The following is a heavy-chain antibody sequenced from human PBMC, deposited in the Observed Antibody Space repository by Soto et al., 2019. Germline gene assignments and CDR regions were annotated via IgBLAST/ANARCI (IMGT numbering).Heavy chain of an antibody. D-gene: IGHD1-7*01. J-gene: IGHJ3*01. Sequence: QITLRESGPTLVKPTQTLTLTCSLSGVSITTQGVGVGWVRQPPGKALEWLAFTYWDDDNRYNPSLNPRLTTMKDTSRNQVVLIMPNMDPADTATYYCAHRLPLMSTWNYGAFDFWGQGTLVTVPS. CDR1: GVSITTQGVG. CDR3: AHRLPLMSTWNYGAFDF. V-gene: IGHV2-5*02. CDR2: TYWDDDN.